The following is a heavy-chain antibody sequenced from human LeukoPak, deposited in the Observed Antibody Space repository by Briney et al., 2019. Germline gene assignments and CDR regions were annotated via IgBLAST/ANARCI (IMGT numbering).Heavy chain of an antibody. J-gene: IGHJ3*02. Sequence: RAGGSLRLSCAASGISFSTYAMSWVRQAPGKGLEWVSAITGSGGRTYYADSVKGRFTISRDKSNNTLYLQMNGLRAEDTALYYCAKTGDYFDSSDYYRPDAFDIWGQGTMVTVSS. V-gene: IGHV3-23*01. D-gene: IGHD3-22*01. CDR1: GISFSTYA. CDR3: AKTGDYFDSSDYYRPDAFDI. CDR2: ITGSGGRT.